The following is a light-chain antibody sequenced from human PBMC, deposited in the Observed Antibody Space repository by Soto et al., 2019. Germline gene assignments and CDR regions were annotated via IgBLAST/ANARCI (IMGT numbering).Light chain of an antibody. CDR1: SSNIGAGFD. Sequence: QSVLTQPPSVSGAPGQTVTISCTGSSSNIGAGFDVHWYQQLPGTAPKVFIYGNSNRPSGVPDRFSGSKSGTSASLAITGLQAEDEADYYCQSYDTSLRDWVFGAGTKVTVL. V-gene: IGLV1-40*01. CDR2: GNS. CDR3: QSYDTSLRDWV. J-gene: IGLJ3*02.